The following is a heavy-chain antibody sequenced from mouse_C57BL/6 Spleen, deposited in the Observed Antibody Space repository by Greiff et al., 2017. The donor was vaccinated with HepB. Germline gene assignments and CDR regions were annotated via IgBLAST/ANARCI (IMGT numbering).Heavy chain of an antibody. J-gene: IGHJ2*01. CDR3: ARGGGNHLDY. CDR2: ISYDGSN. V-gene: IGHV3-6*01. D-gene: IGHD2-1*01. CDR1: GYSITSGYY. Sequence: EVQLQESGPGLVKPSQSLSLTCSVTGYSITSGYYWNWIRQFPGNKLEWMGYISYDGSNNYNPSLKNRISITRDTSKNQFFLKLNSVTTEDTATYYCARGGGNHLDYWGQGTTLTVSS.